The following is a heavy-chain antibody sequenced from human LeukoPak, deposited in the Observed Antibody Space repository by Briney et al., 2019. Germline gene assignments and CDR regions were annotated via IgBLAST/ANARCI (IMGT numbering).Heavy chain of an antibody. CDR1: GFTFTSYW. CDR3: ARGNLFTGWYDLYYFDY. J-gene: IGHJ4*02. CDR2: IKQDEGEK. V-gene: IGHV3-7*01. Sequence: GRSLRLSCTASGFTFTSYWMSWVRQAPGKGLGWVANIKQDEGEKNYVGSGKGRFTISRDNAKHSLYLQMNSLRAEDTAVYHCARGNLFTGWYDLYYFDYWGQGTLVTVSS. D-gene: IGHD6-19*01.